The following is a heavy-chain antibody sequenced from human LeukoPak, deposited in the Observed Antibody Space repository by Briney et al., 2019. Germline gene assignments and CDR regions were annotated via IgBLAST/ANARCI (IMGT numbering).Heavy chain of an antibody. CDR1: GFTFSDSY. CDR3: ARVSGITMIVVVNSDAFDI. D-gene: IGHD3-22*01. CDR2: IYYSGST. V-gene: IGHV4-38-2*01. Sequence: GSLRLSCAASGFTFSDSYMTWVRQLPGKGLEWIGSIYYSGSTYYNPSLKSRVTISVDTSKNQFSLKLSSVTAADTAVYYCARVSGITMIVVVNSDAFDIWGQGTMVTVSS. J-gene: IGHJ3*02.